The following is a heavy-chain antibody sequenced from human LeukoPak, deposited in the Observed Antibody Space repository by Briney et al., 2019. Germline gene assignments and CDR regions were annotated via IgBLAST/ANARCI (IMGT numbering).Heavy chain of an antibody. Sequence: SETLSLTCIVSGGSLSRPPNYWNWVPQTPGKGLEWIGSIYNSGNTFYNPSLKTRATLSVDTSKDQFSLKVTSVTAADTAVYYSARDGDSNSLDLWGKGTLVTVSS. CDR1: GGSLSRPPNY. J-gene: IGHJ5*02. CDR2: IYNSGNT. CDR3: ARDGDSNSLDL. D-gene: IGHD6-13*01. V-gene: IGHV4-39*07.